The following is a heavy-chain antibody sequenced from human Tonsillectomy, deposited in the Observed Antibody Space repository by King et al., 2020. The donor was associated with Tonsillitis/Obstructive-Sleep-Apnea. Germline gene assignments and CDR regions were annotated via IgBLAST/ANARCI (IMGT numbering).Heavy chain of an antibody. V-gene: IGHV4-39*01. CDR3: ARLGDYDAFDI. J-gene: IGHJ3*02. Sequence: KLQESGPGLVKPSETLSLTCTVSGGSISSSSYYWGWIRQPPGKGLEWIGSIYYSGSTYYNPSLQSRVTISVDTSKNQFSLKLSSVTAADTAVYYCARLGDYDAFDIWGEGTMVTVSS. CDR2: IYYSGST. CDR1: GGSISSSSYY. D-gene: IGHD2-21*01.